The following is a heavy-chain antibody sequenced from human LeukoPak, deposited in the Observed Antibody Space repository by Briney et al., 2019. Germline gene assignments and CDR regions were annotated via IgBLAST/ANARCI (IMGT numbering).Heavy chain of an antibody. J-gene: IGHJ4*02. CDR3: AKWKYSSSWYVGDY. D-gene: IGHD6-13*01. V-gene: IGHV3-23*01. CDR2: ISGSGGST. CDR1: GFTFSSYA. Sequence: GGSLRLSCAASGFTFSSYAMSWVRQAPGKGLEWVSAISGSGGSTYYADSVKGRFTISRDNSKNTLYPQMNSLRAEDTAVYYCAKWKYSSSWYVGDYWGQGTLVTVSS.